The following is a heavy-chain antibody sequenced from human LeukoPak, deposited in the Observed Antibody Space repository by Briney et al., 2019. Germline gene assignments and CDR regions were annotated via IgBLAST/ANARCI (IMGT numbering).Heavy chain of an antibody. CDR3: ARLDCHGDGCYNH. Sequence: PSETLSLTCSVSGDSVTKYYWSWIRQPPGKGLEWIGYVSYDGTTHYTPSLRSRVIMAVDTAINNLSLRLTSVTAADTAVYYCARLDCHGDGCYNHWGQGTLVTVSS. CDR1: GDSVTKYY. J-gene: IGHJ4*02. V-gene: IGHV4-59*08. CDR2: VSYDGTT. D-gene: IGHD2-21*01.